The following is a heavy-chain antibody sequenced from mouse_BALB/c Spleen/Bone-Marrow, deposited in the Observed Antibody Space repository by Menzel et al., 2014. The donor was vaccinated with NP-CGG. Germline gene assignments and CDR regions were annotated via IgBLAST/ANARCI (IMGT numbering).Heavy chain of an antibody. CDR3: TRRTGDPY. CDR1: GYTFTDYE. J-gene: IGHJ3*01. CDR2: IDPETGGT. Sequence: VQLQQSGAELVRPGASVTLSCKASGYTFTDYEMHWVKQTPVHGLEWIGAIDPETGGTAYNQKFKGKATLTADKSSSTAYMDLRSLTSEDSAVYYCTRRTGDPYWGQGTLVTVSA. V-gene: IGHV1-15*01. D-gene: IGHD4-1*01.